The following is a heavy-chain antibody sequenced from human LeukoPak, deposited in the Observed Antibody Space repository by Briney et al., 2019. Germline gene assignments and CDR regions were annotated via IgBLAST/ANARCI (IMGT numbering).Heavy chain of an antibody. D-gene: IGHD5-18*01. V-gene: IGHV6-1*01. CDR1: GDSVSSNSAA. Sequence: SQTLSLTCAISGDSVSSNSAAWNWIRQSPSRGLEWLGRTYCRSKWYNDYAVSVKSRITINPDTSKNQFSLQLNSVTPEDTAVYYCAVQLWLHGYFDYWGQGTLVTVSS. CDR3: AVQLWLHGYFDY. CDR2: TYCRSKWYN. J-gene: IGHJ4*02.